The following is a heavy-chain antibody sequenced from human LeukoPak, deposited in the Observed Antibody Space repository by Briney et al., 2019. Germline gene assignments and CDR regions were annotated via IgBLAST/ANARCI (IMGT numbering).Heavy chain of an antibody. CDR1: GFTFSSHG. Sequence: GGSLRLSCAASGFTFSSHGMNWVRQAPAKGLEWVALISFDGSDKYYAESVKGRFTISRDNSKNTLYLQMNSLRAEDTAVYYCARRNHDDSKEIDYWGQGTLGTGSS. V-gene: IGHV3-30*03. J-gene: IGHJ4*02. CDR3: ARRNHDDSKEIDY. D-gene: IGHD3-22*01. CDR2: ISFDGSDK.